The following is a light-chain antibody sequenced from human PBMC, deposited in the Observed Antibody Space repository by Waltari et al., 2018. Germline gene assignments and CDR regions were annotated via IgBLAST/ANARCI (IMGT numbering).Light chain of an antibody. J-gene: IGKJ2*02. CDR2: KAS. Sequence: DIQMTQSPSTLSASVGDRVTITCRASQSISSWLAWYQQKPGKAPKLLIYKASSLESGVPSRFSGSGSGTEFTLTSSSLQPDDFATYYCQQYNSLWTFGQGTKLEIK. CDR1: QSISSW. CDR3: QQYNSLWT. V-gene: IGKV1-5*03.